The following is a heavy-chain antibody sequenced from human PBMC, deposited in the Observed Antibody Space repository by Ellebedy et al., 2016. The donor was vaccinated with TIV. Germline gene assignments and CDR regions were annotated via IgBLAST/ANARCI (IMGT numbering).Heavy chain of an antibody. CDR3: ARVFLSGSGPVGNGMDV. J-gene: IGHJ6*02. D-gene: IGHD3-10*01. CDR2: ISAYTGDT. Sequence: ASVKVSCKASGYSFSTYGISWVRQAPGQGLEWMGGISAYTGDTNYAQKLQGRVTMTTDTSTSTAYMELRSLRSDDTAVYYCARVFLSGSGPVGNGMDVWGQGTTVTVAS. V-gene: IGHV1-18*01. CDR1: GYSFSTYG.